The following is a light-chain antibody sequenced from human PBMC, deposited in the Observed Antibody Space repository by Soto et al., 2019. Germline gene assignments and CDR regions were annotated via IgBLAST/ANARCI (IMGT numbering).Light chain of an antibody. CDR2: DAS. CDR3: QQYNSYSRT. Sequence: DIPMTQSPSTLPTSIGDRVTITCRASQSISSWLAWYQQKPGKAPNLLIYDASSLVSGVPSRFSGSGSGTEFTLTISSLQPDDFATYYCQQYNSYSRTFGQGTKVEFK. J-gene: IGKJ1*01. CDR1: QSISSW. V-gene: IGKV1-5*01.